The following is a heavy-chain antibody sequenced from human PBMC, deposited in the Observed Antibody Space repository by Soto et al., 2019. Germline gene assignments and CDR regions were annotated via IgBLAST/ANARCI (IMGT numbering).Heavy chain of an antibody. D-gene: IGHD3-10*01. V-gene: IGHV4-59*08. CDR3: ARHRRSYYGSGSLYYYAMDV. Sequence: SETLSLTCTVSGDSISTYYWSWIRQPPGKGLEWIGYIYYSGTTNYNPSLENRVTISVDTSKNQFSLKLSSLTAADTAVYYFARHRRSYYGSGSLYYYAMDVWGQGTTVTVSS. J-gene: IGHJ6*02. CDR2: IYYSGTT. CDR1: GDSISTYY.